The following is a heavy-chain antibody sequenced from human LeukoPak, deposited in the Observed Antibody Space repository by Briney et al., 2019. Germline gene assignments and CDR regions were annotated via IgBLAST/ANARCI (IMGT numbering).Heavy chain of an antibody. CDR3: ARENSNSWYLDY. CDR2: IYNSGST. D-gene: IGHD6-13*01. V-gene: IGHV4-59*01. Sequence: SETLSLTCTVSGGSISTYYWSWIRQPPGKGLEWIGYIYNSGSTNYNPSLKSRVTISVDTSKNQFSLKLSSVTAADTAVYYCARENSNSWYLDYWGQETLVTVSS. CDR1: GGSISTYY. J-gene: IGHJ4*02.